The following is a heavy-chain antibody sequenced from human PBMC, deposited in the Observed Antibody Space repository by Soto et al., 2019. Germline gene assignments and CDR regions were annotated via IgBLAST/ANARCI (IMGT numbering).Heavy chain of an antibody. D-gene: IGHD2-2*01. Sequence: GESLKISCAASGFTFSSYSMNWVRQAPGKGLEWVSYISSSSSSIYYADSVRGRFTISRDNAKNSLYLQMNSLRGEDTAVYYCAREGYCTTTSCYLDAFDIWGQGTMVTVSS. CDR3: AREGYCTTTSCYLDAFDI. CDR1: GFTFSSYS. V-gene: IGHV3-48*01. CDR2: ISSSSSSI. J-gene: IGHJ3*02.